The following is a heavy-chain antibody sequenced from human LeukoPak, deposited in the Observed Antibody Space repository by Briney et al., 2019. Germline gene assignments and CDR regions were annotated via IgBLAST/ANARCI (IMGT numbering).Heavy chain of an antibody. CDR2: MKPDGSDK. V-gene: IGHV3-7*02. J-gene: IGHJ3*02. D-gene: IGHD2-15*01. Sequence: GGSLRLSCAASGFTFSYSWMSWVRQAPGKGLEWVANMKPDGSDKYYVDSVRGRFTISRDNAKNSLYLQMDSLRAEDAAVYYCARHGGYCSGGGCYGDAFNIWGQGTMVTVSS. CDR3: ARHGGYCSGGGCYGDAFNI. CDR1: GFTFSYSW.